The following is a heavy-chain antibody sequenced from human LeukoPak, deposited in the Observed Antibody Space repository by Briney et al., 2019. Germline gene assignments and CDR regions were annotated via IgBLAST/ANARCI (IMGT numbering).Heavy chain of an antibody. CDR1: GYTFTSYG. J-gene: IGHJ4*02. Sequence: ASVKVSCKASGYTFTSYGISWVRQAPGQGLEWMGWISAHNGNTNYAQKLQGRVTMTTDTSTSTAYMELRSLRSDDTAVYYCARVLYYDYVWGSCDYWGQGTLVTVSS. CDR2: ISAHNGNT. D-gene: IGHD3-16*01. CDR3: ARVLYYDYVWGSCDY. V-gene: IGHV1-18*01.